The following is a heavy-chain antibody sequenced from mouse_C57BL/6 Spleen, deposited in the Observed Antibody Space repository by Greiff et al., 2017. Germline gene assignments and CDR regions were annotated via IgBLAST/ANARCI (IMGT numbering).Heavy chain of an antibody. J-gene: IGHJ2*01. CDR3: ARGGWDVYFDY. D-gene: IGHD4-1*01. Sequence: VQLQQSGPGLVKPSQSLSLTCSVTGYSITSGYYWNWIRQFPGNKLEWMGYISYDGSNNYNPSLKNRISITRDTSKNQFFLKLNSVTTEDTATYYCARGGWDVYFDYWGQGTTLTVSS. CDR1: GYSITSGYY. V-gene: IGHV3-6*01. CDR2: ISYDGSN.